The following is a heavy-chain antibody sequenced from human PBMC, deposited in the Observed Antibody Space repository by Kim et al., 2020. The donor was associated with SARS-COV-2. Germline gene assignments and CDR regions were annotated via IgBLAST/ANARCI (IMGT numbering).Heavy chain of an antibody. CDR3: TRITGPTLAFGDAFDV. D-gene: IGHD1-1*01. CDR1: GFTFSNSP. CDR2: IRSNVNIYET. Sequence: GGSLRLSCAASGFTFSNSPIHWVRQASGKGLEWVGRIRSNVNIYETSYAASVQCSFTIYRDDSESTAYLQMNSLKTEDTAVYYCTRITGPTLAFGDAFDVWGQETMVTVSS. V-gene: IGHV3-73*01. J-gene: IGHJ3*01.